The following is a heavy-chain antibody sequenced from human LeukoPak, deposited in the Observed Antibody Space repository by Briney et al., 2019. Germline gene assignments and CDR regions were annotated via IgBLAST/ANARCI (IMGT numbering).Heavy chain of an antibody. V-gene: IGHV3-7*03. CDR1: GFDFSNYW. CDR2: IKQDGSGK. Sequence: GGSLRLSCAASGFDFSNYWMYWVRQAPGKGLEWVANIKQDGSGKYYVDSVRGRFTISRDNAKNSLSLQMNSLRAEDTAVYYCAGNYGGWGQGTLVTVSS. J-gene: IGHJ4*02. CDR3: AGNYGG. D-gene: IGHD4-11*01.